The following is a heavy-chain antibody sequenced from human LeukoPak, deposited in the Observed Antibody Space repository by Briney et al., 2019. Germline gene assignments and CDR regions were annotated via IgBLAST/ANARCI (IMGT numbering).Heavy chain of an antibody. CDR1: GGPISSYY. V-gene: IGHV4-4*07. J-gene: IGHJ6*02. D-gene: IGHD1-1*01. CDR3: ARAPSYNSARLDV. CDR2: IYTSGGT. Sequence: PSETLSLTCTVSGGPISSYYWTWVRQPAGKGLEWIGRIYTSGGTNYNPSLKSRVTMSVDTSENRFSLKLTSVTAADTAVYYCARAPSYNSARLDVWGQGTTVTVSS.